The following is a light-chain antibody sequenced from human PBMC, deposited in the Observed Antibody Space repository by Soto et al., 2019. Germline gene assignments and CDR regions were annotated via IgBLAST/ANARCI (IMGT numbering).Light chain of an antibody. J-gene: IGKJ5*01. CDR3: QQYGSSASIT. V-gene: IGKV3-20*01. Sequence: IVLTQSPGILSLSPGERATLXXRTSQSVSSGYLAWYQQKPGQAPRLXXYGASSRATGIPDRCSGSESGTDFTLTISRLEPEVFAMYYCQQYGSSASITFGRGTRLEIK. CDR1: QSVSSGY. CDR2: GAS.